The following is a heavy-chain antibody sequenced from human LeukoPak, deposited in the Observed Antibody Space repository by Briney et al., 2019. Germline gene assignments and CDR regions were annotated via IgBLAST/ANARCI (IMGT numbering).Heavy chain of an antibody. V-gene: IGHV1-69-2*01. D-gene: IGHD6-19*01. CDR1: GYTFTDYY. CDR2: VDPEDGET. CDR3: ATGIAVAGIPYYFDY. Sequence: GASVKVSCKVSGYTFTDYYMHWVQQAPGKGLEWMGLVDPEDGETICAEKFQGRVTITADTSTDTAYMELSSLRSEDTAVYYCATGIAVAGIPYYFDYWGQGTLVTVSS. J-gene: IGHJ4*02.